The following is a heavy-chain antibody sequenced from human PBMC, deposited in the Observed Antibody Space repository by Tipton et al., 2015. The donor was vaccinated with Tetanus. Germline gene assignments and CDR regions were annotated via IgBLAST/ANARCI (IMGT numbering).Heavy chain of an antibody. D-gene: IGHD2-8*02. Sequence: SLRLSCAASGFTFSNYAMSWVRQAPGKGLEWVSGVSGSGGGTKYADSVKGRFTISRDNSKNTVYLQMNNLRAEDTAVYFCAKDRGYCTAGSCYGMDVWGQGTTVTVSS. J-gene: IGHJ6*02. CDR3: AKDRGYCTAGSCYGMDV. CDR2: VSGSGGGT. V-gene: IGHV3-23*01. CDR1: GFTFSNYA.